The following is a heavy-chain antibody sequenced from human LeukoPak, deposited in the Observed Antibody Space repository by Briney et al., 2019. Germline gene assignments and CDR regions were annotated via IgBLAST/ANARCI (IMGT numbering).Heavy chain of an antibody. D-gene: IGHD5-24*01. Sequence: PGGSLRLSCAASGFTFTTYWMTWVRQAPGKGREWVAKVKQDGSEKYYVDSVKGRFSISRDNAKNSLSLKMISLKIEDTAFYFCAIGDGYHRVWGQGTLVTVSS. V-gene: IGHV3-7*01. J-gene: IGHJ4*02. CDR1: GFTFTTYW. CDR2: VKQDGSEK. CDR3: AIGDGYHRV.